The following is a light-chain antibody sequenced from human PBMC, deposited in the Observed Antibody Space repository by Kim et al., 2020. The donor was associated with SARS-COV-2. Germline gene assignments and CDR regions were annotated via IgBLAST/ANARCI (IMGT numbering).Light chain of an antibody. CDR2: GAS. CDR3: LPHNTHPIT. J-gene: IGKJ5*01. CDR1: QDIRND. V-gene: IGKV1-17*01. Sequence: ASVGDRVTITCRESQDIRNDLGWYQQNLGRAPKRLIYGASSLQSGVPSRFSGSGSGTEFTLTISSLQPEDFATYFCLPHNTHPITFGQGTRLEIK.